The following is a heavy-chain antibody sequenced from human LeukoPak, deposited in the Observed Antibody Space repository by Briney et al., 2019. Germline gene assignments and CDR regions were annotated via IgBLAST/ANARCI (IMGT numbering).Heavy chain of an antibody. Sequence: GGSLRLSCAASGFNFSSYAMSWVRQAPGKGLEWVGFIRSKASGGTTDYAASVRGRFTISRDDSKSIAYLQLNSLKTEDTAVYYCARGGYLYGAWGQGSLVTVSS. V-gene: IGHV3-49*04. D-gene: IGHD3-10*01. J-gene: IGHJ5*02. CDR1: GFNFSSYA. CDR2: IRSKASGGTT. CDR3: ARGGYLYGA.